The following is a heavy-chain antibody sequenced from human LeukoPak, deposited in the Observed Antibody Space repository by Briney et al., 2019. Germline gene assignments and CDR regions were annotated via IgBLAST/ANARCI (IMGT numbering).Heavy chain of an antibody. V-gene: IGHV1-46*01. D-gene: IGHD5-18*01. J-gene: IGHJ6*03. CDR1: GYTFTTYY. CDR3: ARVIQLWSNYYNLDV. Sequence: ASVKVSCKASGYTFTTYYIYWVRQAPGQGLEWMGVISPSSGTTSHAQKFQGRVTMTRDMSTSTVYMELSSLRSEDTAVYHCARVIQLWSNYYNLDVGGEGTTVT. CDR2: ISPSSGTT.